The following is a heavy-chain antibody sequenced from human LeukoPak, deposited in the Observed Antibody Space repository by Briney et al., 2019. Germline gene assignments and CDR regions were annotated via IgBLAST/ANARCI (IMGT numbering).Heavy chain of an antibody. CDR1: GFTFDDYG. CDR3: ARTYYFDSSGYSTEGKYYYYFMDV. Sequence: GGSLRLSCAASGFTFDDYGMSWVRQAPGKGLEWVSGINWQGASTGYADSVKGRFTIARDNAKNSLYLQMNTLGAEDTALYYCARTYYFDSSGYSTEGKYYYYFMDVWGKGTTVTVSS. CDR2: INWQGAST. D-gene: IGHD3-22*01. V-gene: IGHV3-20*04. J-gene: IGHJ6*03.